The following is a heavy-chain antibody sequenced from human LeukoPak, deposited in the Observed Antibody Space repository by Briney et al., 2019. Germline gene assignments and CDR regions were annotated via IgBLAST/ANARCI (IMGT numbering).Heavy chain of an antibody. D-gene: IGHD3-3*01. J-gene: IGHJ4*02. CDR2: ISYDGSTK. V-gene: IGHV3-30*03. CDR1: GFTFSNYG. CDR3: ARMSGSRLPGY. Sequence: GGSLRLSCAASGFTFSNYGMQWVRQAPGKGLEWVAVISYDGSTKFYEDSVKGRFTISRDNSKNTLFLQMNSLRAEDTAVYYCARMSGSRLPGYWGQGALVTVSS.